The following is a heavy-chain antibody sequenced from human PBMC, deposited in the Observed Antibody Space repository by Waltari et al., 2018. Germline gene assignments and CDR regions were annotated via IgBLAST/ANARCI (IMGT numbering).Heavy chain of an antibody. V-gene: IGHV1-69*02. CDR2: FITILCVT. D-gene: IGHD5-18*01. J-gene: IGHJ3*02. CDR1: GGTFSSYT. CDR3: ARVDTAMVGDAFDI. Sequence: QVQLVQSGAELKKPGSSVKVSCKASGGTFSSYTISWVRQAPGQGLEWMGRFITILCVTNYAQKFQGSVTITADKSTSTAYMELSSLRSEDTAVYYCARVDTAMVGDAFDIWGQGTMVTVSS.